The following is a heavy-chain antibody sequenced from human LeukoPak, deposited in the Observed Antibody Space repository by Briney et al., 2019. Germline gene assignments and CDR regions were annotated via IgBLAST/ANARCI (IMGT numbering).Heavy chain of an antibody. V-gene: IGHV3-48*03. CDR1: GFTFSSYE. J-gene: IGHJ4*02. CDR3: ASGTYYFGDY. CDR2: ISSSGSTL. Sequence: GGSLRLSCAASGFTFSSYEMNWVRQAPGKGLEWLSYISSSGSTLYYADSVKGRFTISRDNARNSLYLQRNGLRAEDTAVYYCASGTYYFGDYWGGEGLVIVAS. D-gene: IGHD1-26*01.